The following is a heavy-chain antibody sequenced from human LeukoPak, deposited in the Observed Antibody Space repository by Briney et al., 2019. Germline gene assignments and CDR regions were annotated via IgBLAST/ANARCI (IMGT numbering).Heavy chain of an antibody. V-gene: IGHV3-33*01. J-gene: IGHJ4*02. Sequence: PGRSLRLSCAASGFTFSSYGMHWVRQAPGKGLEWVAVIWYAGSNKYYADSVKGRFTISSDNSKNTLNLQMNSLRAEDKAGYVFEREVGGYYSSSVFDQWAGRTVVSVSS. CDR1: GFTFSSYG. CDR3: EREVGGYYSSSVFDQ. D-gene: IGHD6-6*01. CDR2: IWYAGSNK.